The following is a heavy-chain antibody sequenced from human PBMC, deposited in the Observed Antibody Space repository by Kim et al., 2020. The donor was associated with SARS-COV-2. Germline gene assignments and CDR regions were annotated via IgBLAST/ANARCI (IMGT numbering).Heavy chain of an antibody. V-gene: IGHV3-23*01. D-gene: IGHD6-19*01. CDR1: GFSFGAFA. Sequence: GGSLRLSCATSGFSFGAFALSWVHQAPGGGLEWVASVNNNNNPYYADFVKGRFTVSRDYSQKTLHLQMDRLRAEDTAFYYCAKDHPSGGWPAFDSWGQGILVSVSS. J-gene: IGHJ5*01. CDR2: VNNNNNP. CDR3: AKDHPSGGWPAFDS.